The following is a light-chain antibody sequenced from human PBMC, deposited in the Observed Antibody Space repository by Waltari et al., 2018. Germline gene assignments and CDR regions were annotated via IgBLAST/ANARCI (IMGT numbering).Light chain of an antibody. CDR1: TGAVTSGLY. Sequence: QAVVTQEPSLTVSPGGIVTLTCGSSTGAVTSGLYPYWFQQRPGQAPRTLIHDVSSKASWTPARFSGSLLGGKAALTLSGAQPEDEADYYCSLSYSGIVVFGGGTKLTVL. J-gene: IGLJ2*01. CDR2: DVS. V-gene: IGLV7-46*01. CDR3: SLSYSGIVV.